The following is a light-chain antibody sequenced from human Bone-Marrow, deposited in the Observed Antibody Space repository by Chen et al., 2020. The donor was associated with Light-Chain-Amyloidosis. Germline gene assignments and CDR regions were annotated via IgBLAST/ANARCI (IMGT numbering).Light chain of an antibody. J-gene: IGLJ1*01. CDR3: SSYTSTSTIYV. V-gene: IGLV2-14*03. CDR1: NNDVGHYNY. Sequence: SALTQPASVSGSPGQSITISCTGTNNDVGHYNYFSWYQQHPGKAPKLIIYDGDNRPSGVSNRFSGSKSGNTASLTISVLQAGDEADYYCSSYTSTSTIYVFGTGTKVTVL. CDR2: DGD.